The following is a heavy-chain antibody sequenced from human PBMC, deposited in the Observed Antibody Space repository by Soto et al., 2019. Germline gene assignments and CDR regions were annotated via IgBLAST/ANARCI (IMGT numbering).Heavy chain of an antibody. V-gene: IGHV1-18*01. CDR1: GYSFRTHG. CDR2: ISTYDDKT. Sequence: QVPLMQSGAEVKTPGASVKVSCRASGYSFRTHGISWVRQAPGQGLEWMGWISTYDDKTNFPQKFQGRITMTTDTSTSTAYMELRSLRSDDTAVYFCARDLGYCNSSGCFRNWFDPWGQGTLVTVSS. CDR3: ARDLGYCNSSGCFRNWFDP. J-gene: IGHJ5*02. D-gene: IGHD2-15*01.